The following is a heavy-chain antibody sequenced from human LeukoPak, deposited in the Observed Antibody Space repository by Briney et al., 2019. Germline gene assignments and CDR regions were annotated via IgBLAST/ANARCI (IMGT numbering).Heavy chain of an antibody. J-gene: IGHJ5*02. CDR3: ARHDPGWFDT. Sequence: SETLSLTCTVSGGSVSSYFWNWIRQPPGKGLEWIGYIYYSGSTNYNPSLKSRATISVDTSKAHFSLKLSSATATDTAAYYCARHDPGWFDTWGQGTLVTVSS. D-gene: IGHD7-27*01. CDR2: IYYSGST. V-gene: IGHV4-59*08. CDR1: GGSVSSYF.